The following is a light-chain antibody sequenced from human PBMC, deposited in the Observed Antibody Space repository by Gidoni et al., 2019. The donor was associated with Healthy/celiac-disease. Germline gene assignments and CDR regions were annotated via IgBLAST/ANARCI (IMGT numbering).Light chain of an antibody. V-gene: IGLV2-23*01. CDR1: SSDVGSYNL. CDR3: CSYAGRV. J-gene: IGLJ3*02. Sequence: QSALTQPASVSGSPGQSITISCTGTSSDVGSYNLVSWYQQHPGKAPKLMIYEGSKRPSGVSNRFAGSKSGNTASLTISGLQAEDEADYYCCSYAGRVFGGGTKL. CDR2: EGS.